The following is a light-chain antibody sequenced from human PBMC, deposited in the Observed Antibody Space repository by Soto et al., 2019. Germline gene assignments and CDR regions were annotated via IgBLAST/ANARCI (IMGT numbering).Light chain of an antibody. J-gene: IGLJ1*01. CDR3: AAWDDSLSAFYV. CDR2: RIN. V-gene: IGLV2-8*01. Sequence: QSALTQPPSASGAPGQAVTISCTGTSRDVGGHNYVSWYQQHPGKAPKLIIHRINKRPSGVPDRFSGSKSGNSASLAISGLRSEDEADYYCAAWDDSLSAFYVFGTGTKFTVL. CDR1: SRDVGGHNY.